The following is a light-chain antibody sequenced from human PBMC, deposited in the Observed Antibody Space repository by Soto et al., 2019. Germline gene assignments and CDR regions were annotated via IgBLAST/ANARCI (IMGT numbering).Light chain of an antibody. CDR1: QSISRN. J-gene: IGKJ1*01. CDR3: QQSYSTPWT. CDR2: AAS. Sequence: DIQMTQSPSSLSATVGDRVTITCRASQSISRNVNWYQQKPGKAPKILIYAASSLQSGVPSRFSGSGSGTDFTLTISSLQPEDFATYYCQQSYSTPWTFGQGTKVEIK. V-gene: IGKV1-39*01.